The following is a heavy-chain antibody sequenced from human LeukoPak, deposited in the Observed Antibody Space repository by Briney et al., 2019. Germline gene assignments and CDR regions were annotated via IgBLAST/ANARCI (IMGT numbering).Heavy chain of an antibody. Sequence: GGSLRLSCAASGFTFSSYAMHWVRQVPGKGLEWISWIETDGTRAGYVDSVRGRFTVSRDNAESTLYLQMNSLRAEDTAVYYCARDQVGTMPEDYWGQGTLVTVSS. V-gene: IGHV3-74*01. J-gene: IGHJ4*02. D-gene: IGHD1-26*01. CDR3: ARDQVGTMPEDY. CDR1: GFTFSSYA. CDR2: IETDGTRA.